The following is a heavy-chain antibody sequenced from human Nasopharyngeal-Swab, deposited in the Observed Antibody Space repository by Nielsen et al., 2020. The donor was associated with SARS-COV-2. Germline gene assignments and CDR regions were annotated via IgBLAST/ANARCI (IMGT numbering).Heavy chain of an antibody. Sequence: GESLKISCAASGFTFSSYAMHWVRQAPGKGLEWVAVISCDGSNKYYADSVKGRFTISRDNSKNTLYLQMNSLRAEDTAVYYCARGSSSYYFDYWGQGTLVTVSS. V-gene: IGHV3-30-3*01. CDR2: ISCDGSNK. CDR3: ARGSSSYYFDY. J-gene: IGHJ4*02. CDR1: GFTFSSYA. D-gene: IGHD6-6*01.